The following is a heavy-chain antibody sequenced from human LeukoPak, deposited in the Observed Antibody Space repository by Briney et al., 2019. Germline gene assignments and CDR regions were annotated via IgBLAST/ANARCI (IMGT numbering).Heavy chain of an antibody. CDR3: AKRVNIVGATAPFDY. J-gene: IGHJ4*02. V-gene: IGHV3-23*01. D-gene: IGHD1-26*01. Sequence: GGSLRLSCAASGFTFSSYAMSWVRQAPGKGLEWVSAISGSGGSTYYADSVKGRFTTSRDNSKNTLYLQMNSLRAEDTAVYYCAKRVNIVGATAPFDYWGQGTLVTVSS. CDR1: GFTFSSYA. CDR2: ISGSGGST.